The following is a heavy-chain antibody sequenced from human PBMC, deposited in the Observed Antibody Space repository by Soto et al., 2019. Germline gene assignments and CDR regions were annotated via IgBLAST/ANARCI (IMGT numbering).Heavy chain of an antibody. CDR2: ISGSGGST. CDR1: GFTFSSYA. CDR3: AKESYYDSTRNWFDP. Sequence: SGGSLRLSCAASGFTFSSYAMSWVRQAPGKGLEWVSAISGSGGSTYYADSVKGRFTISRDNSKNTLYLQMNSLRAEDTAVYYCAKESYYDSTRNWFDPWGQGTLVTVSS. D-gene: IGHD3-22*01. J-gene: IGHJ5*02. V-gene: IGHV3-23*01.